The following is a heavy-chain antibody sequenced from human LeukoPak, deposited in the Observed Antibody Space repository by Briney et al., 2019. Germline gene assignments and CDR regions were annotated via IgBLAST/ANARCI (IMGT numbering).Heavy chain of an antibody. Sequence: ASVKVSCKASGYTFTSYGISWVRQAPGQGLEWMGWISAYNGNTNYAQKLQGRVTMTTDTSTSTAYMELRSLRSDDTAVYYCATSPGYCSGGSCYSHFDYWGQGTLVTVSS. CDR3: ATSPGYCSGGSCYSHFDY. V-gene: IGHV1-18*01. CDR2: ISAYNGNT. D-gene: IGHD2-15*01. J-gene: IGHJ4*02. CDR1: GYTFTSYG.